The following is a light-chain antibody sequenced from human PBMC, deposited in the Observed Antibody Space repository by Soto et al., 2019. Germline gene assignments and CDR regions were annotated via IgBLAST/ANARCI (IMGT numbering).Light chain of an antibody. J-gene: IGKJ1*01. V-gene: IGKV3-15*01. CDR2: AAS. CDR3: QQYNKWPRT. Sequence: EIVMTQSPATLSVSPGERVTLSCRASQSVSSNLAWYQQKPGQAPRLLIYAASTRASGVPARFSGSGSGTEFTLTISSLQSEDFAFYYCQQYNKWPRTFGQGTKVEIK. CDR1: QSVSSN.